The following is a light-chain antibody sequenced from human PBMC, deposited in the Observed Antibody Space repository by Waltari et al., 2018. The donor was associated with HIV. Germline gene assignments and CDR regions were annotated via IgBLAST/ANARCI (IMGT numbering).Light chain of an antibody. CDR2: DVY. CDR1: TSDVGSYNY. CDR3: CAYAAGHVSFV. J-gene: IGLJ1*01. V-gene: IGLV2-11*01. Sequence: QSALTQPPSVSGSPGPSVTISCTGTTSDVGSYNYVSWYQPYPGKAPQPIIFDVYQRPPGVPDRFSGSKSGNTASLTISGLQTEDEADYFCCAYAAGHVSFVFGNGTAVAVL.